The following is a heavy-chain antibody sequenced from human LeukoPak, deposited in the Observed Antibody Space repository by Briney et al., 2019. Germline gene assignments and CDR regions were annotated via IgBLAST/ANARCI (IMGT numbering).Heavy chain of an antibody. V-gene: IGHV4-34*01. CDR3: GTSRSSYYSYGMDV. CDR1: GGSFSGYY. D-gene: IGHD1-1*01. CDR2: INHSGST. J-gene: IGHJ6*02. Sequence: SETLSLTCAVYGGSFSGYYWSWIRQPPGKGLEWIGEINHSGSTNYNPSLKSRVPISVDTSKNQFSLKLSSVTAADTAVYYCGTSRSSYYSYGMDVWGPGTTVTVSS.